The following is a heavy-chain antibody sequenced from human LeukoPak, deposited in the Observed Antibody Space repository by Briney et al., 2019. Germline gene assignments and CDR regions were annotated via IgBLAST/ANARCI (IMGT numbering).Heavy chain of an antibody. CDR3: AKTHVVLMVYFDY. Sequence: GGSLRLSCAASGFTFSSYAMSWVRQAPGKGLEWVSAIGGSGGSTYYADSVKGRFTISRDNSKNTLYLQMNSLRAEDTAVYYCAKTHVVLMVYFDYWGQGTLVTVSS. J-gene: IGHJ4*02. CDR2: IGGSGGST. CDR1: GFTFSSYA. V-gene: IGHV3-23*01. D-gene: IGHD2-8*01.